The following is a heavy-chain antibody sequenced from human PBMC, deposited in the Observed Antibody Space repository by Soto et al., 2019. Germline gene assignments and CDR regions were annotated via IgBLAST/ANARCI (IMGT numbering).Heavy chain of an antibody. CDR3: AKVFGGYDFWDTPNYFDY. V-gene: IGHV3-30*18. CDR1: GFTFSSYG. CDR2: ISYDGSNK. Sequence: GGSLRLSCAASGFTFSSYGMHWVRQAPGKGLEWVAVISYDGSNKYYADSVKGRFTISRDNSKNTLYLQMNSLRAEDTAVYYCAKVFGGYDFWDTPNYFDYWGQGTLVTVSS. J-gene: IGHJ4*02. D-gene: IGHD5-12*01.